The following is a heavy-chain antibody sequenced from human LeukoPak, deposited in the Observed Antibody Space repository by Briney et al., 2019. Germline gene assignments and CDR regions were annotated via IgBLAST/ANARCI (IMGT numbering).Heavy chain of an antibody. CDR3: ARGRGSGSYYISYWFDP. CDR2: IIPIFGTA. Sequence: ASVKVSCKASGGTFSSYAISWVRQAPEQGLEWMGGIIPIFGTANYAQKFQGRVTITRNTSISTAYMELSSLRSEDTAVYYCARGRGSGSYYISYWFDPWGQGTLVTVSS. V-gene: IGHV1-69*05. D-gene: IGHD3-10*01. CDR1: GGTFSSYA. J-gene: IGHJ5*02.